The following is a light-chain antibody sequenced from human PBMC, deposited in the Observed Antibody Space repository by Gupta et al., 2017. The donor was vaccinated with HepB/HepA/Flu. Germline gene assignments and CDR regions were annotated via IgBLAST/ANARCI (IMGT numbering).Light chain of an antibody. J-gene: IGLJ2*01. V-gene: IGLV3-19*01. CDR1: SLRSYY. CDR2: GKN. Sequence: SSELTQDPAVSVALGQTVRITCQGDSLRSYYASWYQQKPGQAPVLVSYGKNNRPSGIPDRFSGSSSATTAECNNTGAQAEDEADYYGTYQDSSSNHGVFGGGTKLTVL. CDR3: TYQDSSSNHGV.